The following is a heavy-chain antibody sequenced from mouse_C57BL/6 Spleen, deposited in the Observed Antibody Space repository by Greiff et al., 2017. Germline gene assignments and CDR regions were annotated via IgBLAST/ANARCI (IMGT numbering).Heavy chain of an antibody. CDR3: TTSLITTVVAYYFDY. D-gene: IGHD1-1*01. CDR2: IDPEDGDT. V-gene: IGHV14-1*01. Sequence: EVQLQQSGAELVRPGASVKLSCTASGFNIKDYYMHRVKQRPEQGLEWIGRIDPEDGDTEYAPKFQGKDTMTADTSSNTAYLQLSSLTSEDTAVYYCTTSLITTVVAYYFDYWGQGTTLTVSS. J-gene: IGHJ2*01. CDR1: GFNIKDYY.